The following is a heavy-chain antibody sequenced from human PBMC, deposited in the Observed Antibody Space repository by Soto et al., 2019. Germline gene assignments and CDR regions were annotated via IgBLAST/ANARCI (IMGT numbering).Heavy chain of an antibody. CDR3: ARVYDSSGYYYPYFDY. CDR2: IYYSGST. D-gene: IGHD3-22*01. V-gene: IGHV4-30-4*02. CDR1: GGSISSGDYY. J-gene: IGHJ4*02. Sequence: SDTLSLTCTVSGGSISSGDYYWSWIRQPPGKGLEWIGYIYYSGSTYYNPSLRSRVTISVDTSKNQFSLKLSSVTAADTAVYYCARVYDSSGYYYPYFDYWGQGTLVTVSS.